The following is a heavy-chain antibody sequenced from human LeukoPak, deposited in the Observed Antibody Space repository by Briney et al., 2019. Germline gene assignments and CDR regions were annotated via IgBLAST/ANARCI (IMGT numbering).Heavy chain of an antibody. CDR3: ARDQKGHIAVDSLDYYYYGMDV. J-gene: IGHJ6*01. Sequence: GSSVKVSCKASGGTFTSYAIRWVRQAPGQGLEWMGRIIPNLGVANYAQKFQGRVTITADKSTSTAYMELSSLRSEDTAVYYWARDQKGHIAVDSLDYYYYGMDVWGQGTTVTVSS. CDR1: GGTFTSYA. D-gene: IGHD6-19*01. V-gene: IGHV1-69*04. CDR2: IIPNLGVA.